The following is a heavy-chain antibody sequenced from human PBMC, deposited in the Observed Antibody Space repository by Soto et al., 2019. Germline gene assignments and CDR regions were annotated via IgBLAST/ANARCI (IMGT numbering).Heavy chain of an antibody. V-gene: IGHV1-69*06. Sequence: SVKVSCKASGGTFSSYAISWVRQAPGQGLEWMGGIIPIFGTANYAQKFQGRVTITADKSTSTAYMELSSLRSEDTAVYYCARVVENYYDSSGYYHDRGQGPLVTVSS. D-gene: IGHD3-22*01. CDR2: IIPIFGTA. CDR1: GGTFSSYA. J-gene: IGHJ4*02. CDR3: ARVVENYYDSSGYYHD.